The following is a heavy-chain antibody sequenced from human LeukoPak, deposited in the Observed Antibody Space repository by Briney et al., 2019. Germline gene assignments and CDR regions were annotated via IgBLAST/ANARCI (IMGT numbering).Heavy chain of an antibody. V-gene: IGHV4-59*01. D-gene: IGHD3-16*01. J-gene: IGHJ4*02. CDR3: ARGTVQMGMGERFFYF. CDR2: IYYSGTT. CDR1: GGSINTYY. Sequence: SETLSLTCSVSGGSINTYYWTWIRLSPGKGLDWIGYIYYSGTTNYNPSLKSRVSMSVDTSRNQFSLRLSSVTAADTAIYYCARGTVQMGMGERFFYFWGQGTLVTVSS.